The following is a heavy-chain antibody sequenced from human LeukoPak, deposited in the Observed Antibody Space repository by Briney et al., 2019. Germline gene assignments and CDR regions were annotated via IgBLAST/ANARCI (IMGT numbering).Heavy chain of an antibody. J-gene: IGHJ4*02. CDR1: GFTFSSYW. D-gene: IGHD3-22*01. Sequence: GGSLRLSCAASGFTFSSYWMSWVRQAPGKGLEGVANIKQDGSDKYYVDSVKGRFTISRDNAKNSLYLQTNSLRAEDTAVYYCARDPYDSSWGLCYFDYWGQGNLVTVSS. CDR2: IKQDGSDK. CDR3: ARDPYDSSWGLCYFDY. V-gene: IGHV3-7*04.